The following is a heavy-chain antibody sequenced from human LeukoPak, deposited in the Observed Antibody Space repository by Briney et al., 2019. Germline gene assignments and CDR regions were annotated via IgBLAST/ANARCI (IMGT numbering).Heavy chain of an antibody. CDR2: ISGTGGAT. CDR1: GFSSGNYA. J-gene: IGHJ5*01. Sequence: PGGSLRLSCVASGFSSGNYAMSWVRQAPGKGLQWVSQISGTGGATWYAGFARDRFTISRDNSKKTLYLQMSGLRVEDTAMYYCVKDPRDTYGTNWFVSWGQGTLVTVSS. CDR3: VKDPRDTYGTNWFVS. D-gene: IGHD2-21*01. V-gene: IGHV3-23*01.